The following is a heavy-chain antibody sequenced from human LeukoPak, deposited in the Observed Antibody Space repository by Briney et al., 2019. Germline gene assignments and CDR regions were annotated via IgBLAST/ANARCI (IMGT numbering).Heavy chain of an antibody. V-gene: IGHV4-39*01. CDR2: IYYSGST. CDR1: GGSISSSSYY. J-gene: IGHJ3*02. D-gene: IGHD2-2*01. CDR3: ASLFDYCSSTSCAAFDI. Sequence: SETLSLXCTVSGGSISSSSYYWGWIRQPPGKGLEWIGSIYYSGSTYYNPSLKSRVTISVDTSKNQFSLKLSSVTAADTAVYYCASLFDYCSSTSCAAFDIWGQGTMVTVSS.